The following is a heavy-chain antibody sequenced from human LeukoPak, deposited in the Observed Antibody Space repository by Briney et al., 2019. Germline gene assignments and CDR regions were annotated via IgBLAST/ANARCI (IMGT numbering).Heavy chain of an antibody. CDR3: ASNYYGSGPFDP. Sequence: SETLSLTCAVYGGSFSGYYWSWIRQPPGKGLEWIGEINHSGSTNYNPSLKSRVTISVDTSKNQFSLKLSSVTAADTAVYYCASNYYGSGPFDPWGQGTLVTVSS. CDR1: GGSFSGYY. CDR2: INHSGST. V-gene: IGHV4-34*01. J-gene: IGHJ5*02. D-gene: IGHD3-10*01.